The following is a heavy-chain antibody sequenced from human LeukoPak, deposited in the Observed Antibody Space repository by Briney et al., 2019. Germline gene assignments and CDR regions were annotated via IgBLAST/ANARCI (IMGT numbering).Heavy chain of an antibody. J-gene: IGHJ6*02. CDR2: INHSGST. CDR3: ARVSGGFSQTEDPYYYYGMDV. D-gene: IGHD1-14*01. V-gene: IGHV4-34*01. CDR1: GGSFSGYF. Sequence: SETLSLTCAVYGGSFSGYFWTWIRQPPGKGLEWIGEINHSGSTNYNPPLKSRVTISVDASKNQFSLRVSSVTAADTAVYYCARVSGGFSQTEDPYYYYGMDVWGQGTTVTVSS.